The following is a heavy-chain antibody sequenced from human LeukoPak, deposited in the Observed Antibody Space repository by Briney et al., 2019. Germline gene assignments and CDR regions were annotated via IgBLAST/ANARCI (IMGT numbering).Heavy chain of an antibody. Sequence: PGRSLRLSCAASGFTFSSYGMHWVRQAPGKGLEWVAVISYDGSNKYYADSVKGRFTISRDNSKNTLYLQMYSLRAEDTAVYYCAKDQGSSSGYYYYYGMDVWGQGTTVTVSS. CDR3: AKDQGSSSGYYYYYGMDV. J-gene: IGHJ6*02. V-gene: IGHV3-30*18. CDR2: ISYDGSNK. CDR1: GFTFSSYG. D-gene: IGHD6-6*01.